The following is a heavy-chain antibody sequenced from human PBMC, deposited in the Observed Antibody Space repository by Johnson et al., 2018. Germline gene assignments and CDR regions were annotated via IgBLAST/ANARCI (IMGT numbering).Heavy chain of an antibody. CDR2: ISYDGSNK. CDR1: GFTFSSYA. CDR3: AKMGDYDTQWFPGAFDI. J-gene: IGHJ3*02. V-gene: IGHV3-30-3*02. D-gene: IGHD3-22*01. Sequence: VQLVESGGGVVQPGRSLRLSCAASGFTFSSYAMHWVRQAPGKGLEWVAVISYDGSNKYYADSVKGRFTISRDNSKNTLYLQMNSLRAEDTAVYYCAKMGDYDTQWFPGAFDIWGQGTMVTVSS.